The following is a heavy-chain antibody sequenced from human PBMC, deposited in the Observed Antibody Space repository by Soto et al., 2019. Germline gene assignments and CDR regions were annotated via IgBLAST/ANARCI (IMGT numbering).Heavy chain of an antibody. D-gene: IGHD4-17*01. V-gene: IGHV3-23*01. CDR2: FSGSGGST. Sequence: EVQLLESGGGLVQPGGSLRLSCAASGFTFSSYAMSWVRQAPGKGLEWVSAFSGSGGSTYYADSVKGLFTISRDNSKNTLYLQMNSLGDEDTAVYYCAKEDHDYGDYPIDYWGQGTLVTVSS. CDR3: AKEDHDYGDYPIDY. J-gene: IGHJ4*02. CDR1: GFTFSSYA.